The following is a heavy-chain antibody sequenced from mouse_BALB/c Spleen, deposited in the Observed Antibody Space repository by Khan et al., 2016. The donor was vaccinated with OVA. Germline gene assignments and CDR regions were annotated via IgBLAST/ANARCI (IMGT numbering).Heavy chain of an antibody. CDR1: GYSITSGYG. J-gene: IGHJ2*01. CDR3: TRTARIKY. D-gene: IGHD1-2*01. Sequence: VRLQQSGPGLVKPSQSLSLTCTVTGYSITSGYGWNWIRQFPGNKLEWMGYISKSGSTNYNPSLKSRISITRDTSKNQFFLQLNSVTTEDTAKYYCTRTARIKYWGQGTTLTVSS. V-gene: IGHV3-2*02. CDR2: ISKSGST.